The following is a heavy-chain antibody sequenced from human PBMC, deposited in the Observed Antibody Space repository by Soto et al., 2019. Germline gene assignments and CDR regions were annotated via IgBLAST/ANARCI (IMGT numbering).Heavy chain of an antibody. V-gene: IGHV4-39*01. CDR2: IYHTGNA. Sequence: QLQLQESGPGLVKSSETLSLTCSVSGDSISNSRFYWAWIRQPPGEGLEWVGSIYHTGNAYYNPSRKSRVTIFVATSKNQSPMKLTSVTAPDTALYYCARDYFDSSDYTTNWFDPWGQRTLVTVSS. J-gene: IGHJ5*02. D-gene: IGHD3-22*01. CDR1: GDSISNSRFY. CDR3: ARDYFDSSDYTTNWFDP.